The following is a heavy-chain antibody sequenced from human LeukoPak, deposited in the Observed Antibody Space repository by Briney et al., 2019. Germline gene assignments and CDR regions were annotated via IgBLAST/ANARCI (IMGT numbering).Heavy chain of an antibody. CDR3: ARSGRKDTDGDAFDI. CDR2: IYTSGST. D-gene: IGHD3-10*01. J-gene: IGHJ3*02. CDR1: GGPISSYY. V-gene: IGHV4-4*07. Sequence: SETLSLTCTVSGGPISSYYWSWIRQPAGKGLEWIARIYTSGSTNYNRSLKSRVTISVDKSKNQFSLKLSSVTAADTAVYYCARSGRKDTDGDAFDIWGQGTMVTVSS.